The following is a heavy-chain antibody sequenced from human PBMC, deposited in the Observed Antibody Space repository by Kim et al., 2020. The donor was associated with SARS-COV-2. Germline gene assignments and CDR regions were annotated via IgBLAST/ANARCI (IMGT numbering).Heavy chain of an antibody. J-gene: IGHJ4*02. V-gene: IGHV3-74*01. CDR3: VSGGAVAAN. CDR1: GFTFSSYW. CDR2: INSDGSST. Sequence: GGSLRLSCAASGFTFSSYWMHWVRQAPGKGLVWVSRINSDGSSTIYADSVKGRFTISRDNAKNMLYLQMNSLRAEDTAVYYCVSGGAVAANWGQGTMVT. D-gene: IGHD6-19*01.